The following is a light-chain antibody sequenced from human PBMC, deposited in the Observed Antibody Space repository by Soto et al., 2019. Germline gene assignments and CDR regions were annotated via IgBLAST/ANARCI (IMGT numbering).Light chain of an antibody. V-gene: IGKV3-20*01. CDR2: GIS. Sequence: EIVLTQSPGTLSLSPGERATLSCRASHTISSSYLAWYQQKPGQAPRLLMYGISRRATGIPDRFSGSGSGTDFTLTITRLEPEDFAVYYCHQYNIWPPLIFGGGTKVEIK. J-gene: IGKJ4*01. CDR1: HTISSSY. CDR3: HQYNIWPPLI.